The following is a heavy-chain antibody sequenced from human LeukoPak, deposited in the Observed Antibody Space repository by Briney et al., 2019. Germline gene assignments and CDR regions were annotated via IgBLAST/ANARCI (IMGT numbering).Heavy chain of an antibody. J-gene: IGHJ2*01. CDR1: GFTFDDYA. D-gene: IGHD6-19*01. Sequence: GGSLRLSCAASGFTFDDYAMPWVRQAPGKGLEWVSGISWNSGSIGYADSVKGRFTISRDNAKNSLYLQMNSLRAEDTALYYCAKDYGSSGWYGYFDLWGRGTLVTVPS. CDR2: ISWNSGSI. V-gene: IGHV3-9*01. CDR3: AKDYGSSGWYGYFDL.